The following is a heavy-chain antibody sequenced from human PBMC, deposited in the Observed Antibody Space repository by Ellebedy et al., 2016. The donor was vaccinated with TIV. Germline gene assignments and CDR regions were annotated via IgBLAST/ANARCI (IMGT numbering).Heavy chain of an antibody. D-gene: IGHD6-19*01. CDR1: GFSFDDYS. CDR3: AKITAGTGWYGGGD. CDR2: ITWDGGVT. V-gene: IGHV3-43*01. Sequence: GESLKISCAASGFSFDDYSMHWLRQVQGKGLEWVSLITWDGGVTDYADSVKGRFTISRDNNKNSPYLQINILRTEDTALYFCAKITAGTGWYGGGDWGQGTLVTVSS. J-gene: IGHJ4*02.